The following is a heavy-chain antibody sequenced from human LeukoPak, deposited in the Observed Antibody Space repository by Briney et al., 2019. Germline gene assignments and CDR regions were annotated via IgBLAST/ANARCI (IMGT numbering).Heavy chain of an antibody. CDR3: AKEGRYTYGYVGY. Sequence: GGSLRLSCAASVFTFTNYAMSCVRQAPGKGLEWVSSITGSGGSSYYADSVKDRFTISRDTSKNTLYLQLNSLRAEDTAVYYCAKEGRYTYGYVGYWGQGTLVTVSS. V-gene: IGHV3-23*01. D-gene: IGHD5-18*01. J-gene: IGHJ4*02. CDR1: VFTFTNYA. CDR2: ITGSGGSS.